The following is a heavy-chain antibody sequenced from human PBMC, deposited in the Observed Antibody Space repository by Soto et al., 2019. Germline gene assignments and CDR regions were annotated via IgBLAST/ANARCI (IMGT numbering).Heavy chain of an antibody. V-gene: IGHV3-21*01. CDR2: ISSSSSYI. CDR3: ARETYYDFWSGYSGPDV. CDR1: GFTFSSYS. Sequence: GSLRLSCAASGFTFSSYSMNWVRQAPGKGLEWVSSISSSSSYIYYADSVKGRLTISRDNAKNSLYLQMNSLRAEDTAVYYCARETYYDFWSGYSGPDVWGQGTTVTVSS. D-gene: IGHD3-3*01. J-gene: IGHJ6*02.